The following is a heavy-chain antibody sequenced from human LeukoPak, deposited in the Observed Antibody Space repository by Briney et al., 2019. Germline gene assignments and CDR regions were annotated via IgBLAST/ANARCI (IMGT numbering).Heavy chain of an antibody. Sequence: GGSLRLSCAASGFTFSSYWMSWVRQAPGKGLEWVANIKQDGSEKYYVDSVKGRFTISRDNAKNSLYLQMDSLRAEDTAVYYCARDRVAGGSGSYYNVDWFDPWGQGTLVTVSS. CDR2: IKQDGSEK. D-gene: IGHD3-10*01. CDR3: ARDRVAGGSGSYYNVDWFDP. CDR1: GFTFSSYW. V-gene: IGHV3-7*03. J-gene: IGHJ5*02.